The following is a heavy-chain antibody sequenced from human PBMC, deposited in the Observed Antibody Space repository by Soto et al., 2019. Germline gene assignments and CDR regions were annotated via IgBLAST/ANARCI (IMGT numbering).Heavy chain of an antibody. D-gene: IGHD3-9*01. J-gene: IGHJ6*02. Sequence: SETLSLTCAVSGGSISSSNWWSWVRQPPGKGLEWIGEIYHSGSTNYNPSLKSRVTISVDKSKNQFSLKLSSVTAADTAVYYFARVVSYYDILTGYYYYGMDVWGQGTTVTVS. V-gene: IGHV4-4*02. CDR1: GGSISSSNW. CDR3: ARVVSYYDILTGYYYYGMDV. CDR2: IYHSGST.